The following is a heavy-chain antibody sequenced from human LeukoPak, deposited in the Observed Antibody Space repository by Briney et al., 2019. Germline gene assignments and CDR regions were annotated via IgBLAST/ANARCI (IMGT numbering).Heavy chain of an antibody. CDR3: ARDGEYGTGSYYRGSFDY. CDR2: IHPRSGDT. CDR1: GYSFTAFY. J-gene: IGHJ4*02. Sequence: ASVKVSCKASGYSFTAFYIHWVRQAPGQGLEWMGWIHPRSGDTRYAQKFQGRVTMARDTSISTVYMDLTSLGSDDTAVYYCARDGEYGTGSYYRGSFDYWGQGILVTVSS. D-gene: IGHD3-10*01. V-gene: IGHV1-2*02.